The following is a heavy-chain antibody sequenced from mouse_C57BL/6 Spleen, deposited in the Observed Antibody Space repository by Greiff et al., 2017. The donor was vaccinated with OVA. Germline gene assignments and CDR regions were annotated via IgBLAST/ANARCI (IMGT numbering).Heavy chain of an antibody. CDR2: IDPNSGGT. Sequence: QVQLQQPGAELVKPGASVKLSCKASGYTFTSYWMHWVKQRPGRGLEWIGRIDPNSGGTKYNEKFKSKATLTVDKPSSTAYMQLSSLTSEDSAVYYCASHSSGYVGGYYAMDYWGQGTSVTVSS. V-gene: IGHV1-72*01. J-gene: IGHJ4*01. D-gene: IGHD3-2*02. CDR3: ASHSSGYVGGYYAMDY. CDR1: GYTFTSYW.